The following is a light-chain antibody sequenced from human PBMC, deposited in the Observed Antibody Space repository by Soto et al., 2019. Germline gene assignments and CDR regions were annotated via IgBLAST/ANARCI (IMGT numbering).Light chain of an antibody. V-gene: IGKV3-11*01. Sequence: EIVLTQFPATLSLSPGERATLSCRASQSVSTSLAWYQQKPGQAPRLLIYGASNRATGVPARFSGSGSGTDFTLTISSLQPEDFAVYFCQQRTNWHPGFTFGPGTKVDIK. CDR2: GAS. J-gene: IGKJ3*01. CDR1: QSVSTS. CDR3: QQRTNWHPGFT.